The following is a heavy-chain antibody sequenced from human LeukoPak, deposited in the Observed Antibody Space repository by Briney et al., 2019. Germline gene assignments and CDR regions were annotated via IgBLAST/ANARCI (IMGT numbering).Heavy chain of an antibody. J-gene: IGHJ4*02. CDR2: NTYDGSNK. Sequence: GGSLRLSCAASGFTFSNYGMHWVRQAPGKGLEWVAVNTYDGSNKYYADSVKGRFTISRDNSKNTLYLQMNSLRVEGTAVYYCAKDRRDGYNYLFDYWGQGTLVTVSS. D-gene: IGHD5-24*01. CDR1: GFTFSNYG. V-gene: IGHV3-30*18. CDR3: AKDRRDGYNYLFDY.